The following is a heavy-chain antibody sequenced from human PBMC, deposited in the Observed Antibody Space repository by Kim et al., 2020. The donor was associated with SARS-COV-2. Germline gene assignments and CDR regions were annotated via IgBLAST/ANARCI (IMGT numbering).Heavy chain of an antibody. CDR1: GDSINDKE. Sequence: SETLSLTCTVSGDSINDKEEWSWIRQPAGKGLEWIGRITDIGGTAYNPSLQSRVTMSVDTSKTQFFLRMSFVTAADTAVYYCVKQDFGVPGVWGQESWSPSPQ. V-gene: IGHV4-4*07. CDR3: VKQDFGVPGV. D-gene: IGHD4-17*01. CDR2: ITDIGGT. J-gene: IGHJ4*01.